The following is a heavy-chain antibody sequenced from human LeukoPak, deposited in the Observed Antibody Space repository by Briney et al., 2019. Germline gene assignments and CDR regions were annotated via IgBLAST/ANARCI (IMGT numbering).Heavy chain of an antibody. CDR2: IYSGGST. V-gene: IGHV3-53*01. Sequence: GGSLRLSCAASGFTVSSNYMSWVRKAPGKGLEWVSVIYSGGSTYHADSVKGRFTISRDNPKNTLYLQMNSLRAEDTAVYYCARVWYYDSSGYSTYFDYWGQGTLVTVSS. CDR1: GFTVSSNY. CDR3: ARVWYYDSSGYSTYFDY. D-gene: IGHD3-22*01. J-gene: IGHJ4*02.